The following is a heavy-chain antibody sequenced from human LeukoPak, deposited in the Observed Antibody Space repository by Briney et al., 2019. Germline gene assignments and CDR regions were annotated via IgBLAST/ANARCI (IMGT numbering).Heavy chain of an antibody. CDR3: YSNYGDSFDY. J-gene: IGHJ4*02. CDR2: MNPNSGKT. Sequence: ASVKVSCKASGYTFTTYDINWVGQASGQGLEWMGWMNPNSGKTGYAQKIQGRVTITRSISISTAYMELSSLRSEDTAVYYCYSNYGDSFDYWGQGTLVTVSS. D-gene: IGHD4-11*01. V-gene: IGHV1-8*02. CDR1: GYTFTTYD.